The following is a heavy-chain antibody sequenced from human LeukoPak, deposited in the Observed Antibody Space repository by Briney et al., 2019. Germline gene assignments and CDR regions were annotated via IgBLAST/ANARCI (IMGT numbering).Heavy chain of an antibody. V-gene: IGHV1-3*01. Sequence: ASVKVSCKASGYTFTSYAMHWVRQAPGQRFGGMGWINAGNGNTKYSQKFQGRVTITRDTSASTAYMELSSLRSEDTAVYYCARVDGELPDYWGQGTLVTVSS. CDR2: INAGNGNT. D-gene: IGHD3-10*01. CDR3: ARVDGELPDY. CDR1: GYTFTSYA. J-gene: IGHJ4*02.